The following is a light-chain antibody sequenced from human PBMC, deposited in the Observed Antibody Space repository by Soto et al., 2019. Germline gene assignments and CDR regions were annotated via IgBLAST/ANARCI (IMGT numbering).Light chain of an antibody. CDR1: QRISIW. CDR2: KAS. CDR3: QHYDGYSNS. Sequence: DIQMTQSPSTLSASVGDSVKITCRASQRISIWLAWYQQKPGTAPKLLIYKASTLESRVPSRFSGSGSGTEFTLTISSLQPDDFATYYCQHYDGYSNSFGQGTKVEIK. V-gene: IGKV1-5*03. J-gene: IGKJ2*01.